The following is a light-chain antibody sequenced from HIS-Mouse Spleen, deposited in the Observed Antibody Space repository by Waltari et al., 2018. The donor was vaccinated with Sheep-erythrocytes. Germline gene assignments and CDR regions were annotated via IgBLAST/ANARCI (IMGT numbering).Light chain of an antibody. Sequence: DIVMTQSPDSLAVSLGESATINCKSSQSVLYIANNKNYLAWYQQKPGQPPKLLIYWASTRESGVPDRFSGSGSGTDFTLTISSLQAEDVAVYYCQQYYSTPLTFGGGTKVEIK. V-gene: IGKV4-1*01. J-gene: IGKJ4*01. CDR3: QQYYSTPLT. CDR1: QSVLYIANNKNY. CDR2: WAS.